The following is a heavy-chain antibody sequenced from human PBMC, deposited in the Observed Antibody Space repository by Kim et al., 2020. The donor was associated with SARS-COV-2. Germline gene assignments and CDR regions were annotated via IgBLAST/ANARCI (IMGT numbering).Heavy chain of an antibody. V-gene: IGHV3-7*01. Sequence: REECSVDSVKGRFTISRDNAKTSLYLQMNSLSAEDTAVYYCARGGGWVGVWGQGTLVTVSS. CDR3: ARGGGWVGV. D-gene: IGHD3-10*01. CDR2: REE. J-gene: IGHJ4*02.